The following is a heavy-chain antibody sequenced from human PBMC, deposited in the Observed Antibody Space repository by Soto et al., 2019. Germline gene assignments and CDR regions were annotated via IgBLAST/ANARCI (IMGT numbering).Heavy chain of an antibody. Sequence: QVQLQESGPGLVKPSETLSLTCTVSGGSISSYYWSWIRQPPGKGLEWIGYIYYSGSTNYNPSLKSRVTISVDTSKNQFSLKLGSVTAADTAVYYCARRYGGCFDYWGQGTLVTVSS. CDR1: GGSISSYY. CDR2: IYYSGST. V-gene: IGHV4-59*01. CDR3: ARRYGGCFDY. J-gene: IGHJ4*02. D-gene: IGHD3-16*01.